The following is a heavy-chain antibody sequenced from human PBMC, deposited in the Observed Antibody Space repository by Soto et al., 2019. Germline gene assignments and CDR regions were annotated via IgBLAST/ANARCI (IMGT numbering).Heavy chain of an antibody. J-gene: IGHJ4*02. V-gene: IGHV3-30-3*01. CDR3: ARDGGPPRWLQLGCLDY. D-gene: IGHD5-12*01. CDR2: ISDDGSNK. CDR1: GFTFSSYA. Sequence: QVQLVESGGGVGQPGRSLRLSCAASGFTFSSYAMHWVRQAPGKGLEGGAVISDDGSNKYYADSVKGRFTSSRDNSKNTLYLQMNSLRAEDTAVYYCARDGGPPRWLQLGCLDYWGQGTLVTVSS.